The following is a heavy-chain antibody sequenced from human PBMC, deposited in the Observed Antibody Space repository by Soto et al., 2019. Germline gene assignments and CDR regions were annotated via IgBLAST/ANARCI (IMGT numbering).Heavy chain of an antibody. D-gene: IGHD6-19*01. V-gene: IGHV3-21*01. CDR1: GLNFRSYA. J-gene: IGHJ4*02. Sequence: GGSLRLSCAASGLNFRSYAMNWVRQTQEKGLEWVSSISSTSTYTHYADSVKGRFTISRDNANNSLFLQMNSLRAEDTAIYYCARDLALAGNYWGQGALVTFS. CDR3: ARDLALAGNY. CDR2: ISSTSTYT.